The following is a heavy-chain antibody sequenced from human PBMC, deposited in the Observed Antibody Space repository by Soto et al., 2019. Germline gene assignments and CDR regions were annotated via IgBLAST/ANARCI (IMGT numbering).Heavy chain of an antibody. CDR1: GYTFTSYA. CDR2: INAGNGNT. J-gene: IGHJ6*03. Sequence: ASVKVSCKASGYTFTSYAMHWVRQAPGQRLEGMGWINAGNGNTKYSQKFQGRVTITRDTSASTAYMELSSLRSEDTAVYYCARIGDFGYYYYMDVWGKGTTVTVSS. V-gene: IGHV1-3*01. CDR3: ARIGDFGYYYYMDV. D-gene: IGHD4-17*01.